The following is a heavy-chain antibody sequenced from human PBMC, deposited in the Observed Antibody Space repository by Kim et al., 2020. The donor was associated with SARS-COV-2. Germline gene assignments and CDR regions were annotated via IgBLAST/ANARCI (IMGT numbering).Heavy chain of an antibody. CDR2: ISSSSSYT. V-gene: IGHV3-11*03. CDR1: GFTFSDYY. J-gene: IGHJ4*02. Sequence: GGSLRLSCAASGFTFSDYYMSWIRQAPGKGLEWVSYISSSSSYTNYADSVKGRFTISRDNAKNSLYLQMNSLRAEDTAVYYCARRGGIAAAGSQYFDYWGQGTLVAVAS. D-gene: IGHD6-13*01. CDR3: ARRGGIAAAGSQYFDY.